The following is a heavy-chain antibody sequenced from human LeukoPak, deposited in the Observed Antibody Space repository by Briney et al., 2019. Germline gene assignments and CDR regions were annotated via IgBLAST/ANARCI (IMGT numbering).Heavy chain of an antibody. V-gene: IGHV4-39*01. J-gene: IGHJ4*02. CDR3: AAENGNFWIGYHYFED. Sequence: SETLSLTCAVSGVSLGSSSYYWGWIRQPPGKDLEWIGTIYYDGNTFYNPSLKSRVTLSIDMSKSQFSLKLSSVTAADTAIYYCAAENGNFWIGYHYFEDWGQGTLVSVS. D-gene: IGHD3-3*01. CDR2: IYYDGNT. CDR1: GVSLGSSSYY.